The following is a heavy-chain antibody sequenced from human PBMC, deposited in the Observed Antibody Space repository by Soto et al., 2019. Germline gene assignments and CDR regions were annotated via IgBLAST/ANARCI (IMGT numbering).Heavy chain of an antibody. J-gene: IGHJ4*02. CDR2: INLGRST. CDR3: ARGGGNSGYFFDY. Sequence: QVQLRQWGAGLLKPSETLSLRCAVYGGSLSDYSWSWIRQSPEKGLEWIGEINLGRSTKNNPSPNSRVTISVDTSKNQVSLILTSATTADTAVYRCARGGGNSGYFFDYWGRGTLVTVSS. CDR1: GGSLSDYS. D-gene: IGHD5-12*01. V-gene: IGHV4-34*02.